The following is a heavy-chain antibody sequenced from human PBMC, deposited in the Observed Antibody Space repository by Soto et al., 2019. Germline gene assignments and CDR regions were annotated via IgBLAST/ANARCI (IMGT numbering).Heavy chain of an antibody. CDR3: TRVERGTATTVVDAFDI. V-gene: IGHV4-34*01. D-gene: IGHD1-1*01. CDR2: INHSGST. Sequence: PSETPSLTCAVYGGSFSGYYWSWVRQPPGKGLEWIGEINHSGSTNYNPSLKSRVTISVDTSKNQFSLKMSSVTAADTALYYCTRVERGTATTVVDAFDIWGPGTMVTVSS. CDR1: GGSFSGYY. J-gene: IGHJ3*02.